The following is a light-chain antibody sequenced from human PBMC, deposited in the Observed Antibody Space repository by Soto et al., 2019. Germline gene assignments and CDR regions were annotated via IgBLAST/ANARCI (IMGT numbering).Light chain of an antibody. CDR2: DAS. Sequence: DIQKTQSPSSLSASVGDRVTITCQASQDISNYLNWYQQKPGKAPKLLIYDASNLETGVPSRFSGSGSGTDFTFTISSLQPEDIATYYCQQYDNLITFGPGTKVDIK. CDR3: QQYDNLIT. V-gene: IGKV1-33*01. J-gene: IGKJ3*01. CDR1: QDISNY.